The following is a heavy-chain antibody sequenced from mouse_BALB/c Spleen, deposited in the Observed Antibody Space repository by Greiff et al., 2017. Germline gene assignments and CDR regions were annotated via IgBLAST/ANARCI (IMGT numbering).Heavy chain of an antibody. CDR1: GFTFSSYA. CDR2: ISSGGST. J-gene: IGHJ3*01. Sequence: EVHLVESGGGLVKPGGSLKLSCAASGFTFSSYAMSWVRQTPEKRLEWVASISSGGSTYYPDSVKGRFTISRDNARNILYLQMSSLRSEDTAMYYCARGVITTTAWFAYWGQGTLVTVSA. V-gene: IGHV5-6-5*01. D-gene: IGHD2-4*01. CDR3: ARGVITTTAWFAY.